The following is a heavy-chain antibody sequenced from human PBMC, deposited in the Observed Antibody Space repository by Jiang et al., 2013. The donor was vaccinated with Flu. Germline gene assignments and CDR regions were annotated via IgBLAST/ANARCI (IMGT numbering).Heavy chain of an antibody. D-gene: IGHD1-26*01. CDR1: SISSSSYY. Sequence: SISSSSYYWGWIRQPPGKGLEWIGSIYYSGSTYYNPSLKSRVTISVDTSKNQFSLKLSSVTAADTAVYYCARRGSGSYYAPDAFDIWGQGTMVTVSS. V-gene: IGHV4-39*01. CDR2: IYYSGST. CDR3: ARRGSGSYYAPDAFDI. J-gene: IGHJ3*02.